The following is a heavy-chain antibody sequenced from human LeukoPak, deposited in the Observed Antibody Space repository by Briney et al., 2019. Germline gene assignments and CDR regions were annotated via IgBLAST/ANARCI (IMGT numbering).Heavy chain of an antibody. V-gene: IGHV3-43D*03. J-gene: IGHJ4*02. CDR3: AKGKNTGSYLSHVDY. D-gene: IGHD3-10*01. CDR1: GFTFGDYA. CDR2: INWDGGDT. Sequence: GGSLRLSCAASGFTFGDYAMHWVRQAPGKSLEWVSLINWDGGDTYYADSVRGRFTISRDNSKNSLYLQMNSLRTEDTALYYCAKGKNTGSYLSHVDYWGQGTLVTVSS.